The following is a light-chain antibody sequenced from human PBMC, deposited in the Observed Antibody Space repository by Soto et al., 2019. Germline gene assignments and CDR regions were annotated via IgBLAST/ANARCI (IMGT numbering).Light chain of an antibody. CDR1: QSISTY. CDR3: QQSYMDPIT. Sequence: IHITQSPSSLSASVGNRFTITCRASQSISTYLNWYQKKPGKAPNLLIYDASRLQSGVPSRFSGSGGGTDFTLSISSVQPEDFATYFCQQSYMDPITFGQGARLEIK. V-gene: IGKV1-39*01. J-gene: IGKJ5*01. CDR2: DAS.